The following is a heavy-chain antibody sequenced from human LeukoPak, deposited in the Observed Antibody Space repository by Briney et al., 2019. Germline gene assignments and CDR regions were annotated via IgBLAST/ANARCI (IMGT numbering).Heavy chain of an antibody. V-gene: IGHV3-53*01. Sequence: GGSLRLSCAASGFTVSSNSMSWVRQAPGKGLEWVSVIYSGGSTYYADSVKGRFTISRDNSKNTLYLQMNSLRDEDTAVYYCARAAAAGTDYWGQGTLVTVSS. D-gene: IGHD6-13*01. CDR1: GFTVSSNS. CDR2: IYSGGST. CDR3: ARAAAAGTDY. J-gene: IGHJ4*02.